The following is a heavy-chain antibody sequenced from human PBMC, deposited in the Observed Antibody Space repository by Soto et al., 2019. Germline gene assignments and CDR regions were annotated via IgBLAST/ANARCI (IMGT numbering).Heavy chain of an antibody. CDR1: GYTFTSYC. CDR2: ISAYNGNT. J-gene: IGHJ5*02. D-gene: IGHD6-13*01. CDR3: ARFVAAAGRGGWFDP. Sequence: ASVKVSCKASGYTFTSYCISWVLQAPGQGLEWMGWISAYNGNTNYAQKLQGRVTMTTDTSTSTAYMELRSLRSDDTAVYYCARFVAAAGRGGWFDPWGQGTLVTVSS. V-gene: IGHV1-18*04.